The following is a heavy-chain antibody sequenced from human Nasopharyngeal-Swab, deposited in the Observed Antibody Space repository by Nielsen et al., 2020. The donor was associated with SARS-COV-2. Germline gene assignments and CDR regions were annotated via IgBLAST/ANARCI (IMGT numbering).Heavy chain of an antibody. CDR2: ISYDGSNK. J-gene: IGHJ3*02. Sequence: WIRQPPGKGLEWVAVISYDGSNKYYADSVKGRFTISGDNSKNTLYLQMNSLRAEDTAVYYCAREFSVGSGWYIDIWGQGTMVTVSS. V-gene: IGHV3-30*03. CDR3: AREFSVGSGWYIDI. D-gene: IGHD6-19*01.